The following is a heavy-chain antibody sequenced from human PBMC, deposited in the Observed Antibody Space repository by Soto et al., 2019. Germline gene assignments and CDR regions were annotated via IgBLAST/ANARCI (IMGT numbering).Heavy chain of an antibody. CDR2: ISGSGGST. CDR1: GFTFSSYA. J-gene: IGHJ3*02. V-gene: IGHV3-23*01. Sequence: PGGYLRLSCAASGFTFSSYAMSWVRQAPGKGLEWVSAISGSGGSTYYADSVKGRFTISRDNSKNTLYLQMNSLRAEDTAVYYSAKEGRFLQWSPDAFDIPGQGPIVTVS. CDR3: AKEGRFLQWSPDAFDI. D-gene: IGHD3-3*01.